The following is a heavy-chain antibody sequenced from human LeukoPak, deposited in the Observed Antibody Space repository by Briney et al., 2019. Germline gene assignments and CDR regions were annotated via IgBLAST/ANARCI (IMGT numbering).Heavy chain of an antibody. D-gene: IGHD3-22*01. J-gene: IGHJ4*02. CDR1: GITLSHYG. Sequence: GGSLRLSCAVSGITLSHYGMSWVRQAPGKGLEWVARISDSGCGTKYADSVKGRFTISIYNPKNTLELQMKSLRVEDTAVYFCAKRGVVIRVILVGFHKEAYYFDSWGQGALVTVSS. CDR3: AKRGVVIRVILVGFHKEAYYFDS. CDR2: ISDSGCGT. V-gene: IGHV3-23*01.